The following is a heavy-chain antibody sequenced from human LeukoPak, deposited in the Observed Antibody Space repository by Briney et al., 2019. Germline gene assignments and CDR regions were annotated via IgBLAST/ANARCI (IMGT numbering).Heavy chain of an antibody. J-gene: IGHJ4*02. CDR2: FSGSGGRT. CDR3: AKSEYYYGSGSYVTLGDY. Sequence: PGGSLRLSCVASGFTFSNYAMRWVRQAPGKGLEWVSAFSGSGGRTYYADSVKGRFTISRDNAKNTLYLQMNSLRAEDTAVYYCAKSEYYYGSGSYVTLGDYWGQGTLVTVSS. V-gene: IGHV3-23*01. CDR1: GFTFSNYA. D-gene: IGHD3-10*01.